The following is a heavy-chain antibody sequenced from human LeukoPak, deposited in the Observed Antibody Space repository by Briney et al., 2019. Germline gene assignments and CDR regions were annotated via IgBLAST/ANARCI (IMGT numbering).Heavy chain of an antibody. Sequence: PSETLSLNCTVSGGSISSSSAYWGWIRQPPGKGLEWIGSIYYSKNTYYNPSLKSRVTTSADTSQNQCPLPLGSVSATDTAVYHCARVLSIVVVPGATFWFDPWGQGTLVTVPA. J-gene: IGHJ5*02. D-gene: IGHD2-2*01. CDR3: ARVLSIVVVPGATFWFDP. CDR2: IYYSKNT. CDR1: GGSISSSSAY. V-gene: IGHV4-39*02.